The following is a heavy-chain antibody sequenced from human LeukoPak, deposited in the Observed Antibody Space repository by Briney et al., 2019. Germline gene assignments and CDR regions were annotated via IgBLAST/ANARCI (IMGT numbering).Heavy chain of an antibody. Sequence: GGSLRLSCAASGFTFSSHGMHWARQAPGKGLEWVAVISDDENNAFYADSVKGRFTISRDASKNTLFLHMNSLRVDDTAVYYCARAAYSSNWYIGDHLDYWGQGTLVTISA. CDR1: GFTFSSHG. CDR3: ARAAYSSNWYIGDHLDY. J-gene: IGHJ4*02. D-gene: IGHD6-13*01. CDR2: ISDDENNA. V-gene: IGHV3-30*19.